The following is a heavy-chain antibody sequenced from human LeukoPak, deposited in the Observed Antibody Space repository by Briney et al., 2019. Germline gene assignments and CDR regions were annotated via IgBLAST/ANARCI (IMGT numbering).Heavy chain of an antibody. Sequence: PGGSLRLSCAASGFTFSSYSMNWVRQAPGKGLEWVSSISSSSSYIYYADSVKGRFTISRDNAKNSLYLQMNSLRAEDTAVYYCARAGRNFWYGSGSYYALDFDYWGQGTLVTVSS. V-gene: IGHV3-21*04. CDR1: GFTFSSYS. D-gene: IGHD3-10*01. CDR3: ARAGRNFWYGSGSYYALDFDY. CDR2: ISSSSSYI. J-gene: IGHJ4*02.